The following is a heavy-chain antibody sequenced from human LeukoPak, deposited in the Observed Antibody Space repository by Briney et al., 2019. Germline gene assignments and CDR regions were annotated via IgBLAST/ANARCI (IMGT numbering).Heavy chain of an antibody. CDR2: ISSSGSTI. CDR3: ARDPTAGFDY. D-gene: IGHD6-13*01. Sequence: GGSLRLSCAAYGFTFSSYEMNWVGHAPGKGREWVSYISSSGSTIYYADSVKGRFTISRDNAKNSLYLQMNSLRAEDTAVYYCARDPTAGFDYWGQGTLVTVSS. V-gene: IGHV3-48*03. CDR1: GFTFSSYE. J-gene: IGHJ4*02.